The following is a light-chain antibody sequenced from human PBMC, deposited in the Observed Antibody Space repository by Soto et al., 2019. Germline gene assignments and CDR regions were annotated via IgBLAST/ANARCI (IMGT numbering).Light chain of an antibody. CDR1: QNIFSS. Sequence: NQLTQSPSSLSASVGDRVTITCRAGQNIFSSLNWYQQKPGKAPKLLIYAASSLQSGVPSRFSGSGSGTDFTLTITSLQPEDFATYYCQQSYNSPPITFGQGTRLEIK. CDR3: QQSYNSPPIT. V-gene: IGKV1-39*01. CDR2: AAS. J-gene: IGKJ5*01.